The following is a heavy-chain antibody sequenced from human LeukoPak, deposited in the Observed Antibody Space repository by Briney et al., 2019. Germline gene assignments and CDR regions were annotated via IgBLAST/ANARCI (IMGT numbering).Heavy chain of an antibody. Sequence: SQTLSLTCTVSGGSISSGGYYWSWLRQHPGKGLEWIGYIYYSGSTYYNPSLKSRVTISVDTSKNQFSPKLSSVTAADTAVYYCARGSQGSLYYYNYYMDVWGKGTTVTVSS. CDR3: ARGSQGSLYYYNYYMDV. CDR2: IYYSGST. V-gene: IGHV4-31*03. J-gene: IGHJ6*03. CDR1: GGSISSGGYY.